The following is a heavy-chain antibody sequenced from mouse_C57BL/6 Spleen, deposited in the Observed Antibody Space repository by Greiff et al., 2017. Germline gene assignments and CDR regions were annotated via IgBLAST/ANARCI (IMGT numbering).Heavy chain of an antibody. D-gene: IGHD1-1*01. CDR2: INPNNGGT. CDR1: GYTFTDYY. J-gene: IGHJ2*01. V-gene: IGHV1-26*01. Sequence: VQLKQSGPELVKPGASVKISCKASGYTFTDYYMNWVKQSPGKSLEWIGDINPNNGGTSYNQKFKGKATLTVDKSSSTAYMELRSLTSEDSAVYYCVSDITTVVGGYFDYWGQGTTLTVSS. CDR3: VSDITTVVGGYFDY.